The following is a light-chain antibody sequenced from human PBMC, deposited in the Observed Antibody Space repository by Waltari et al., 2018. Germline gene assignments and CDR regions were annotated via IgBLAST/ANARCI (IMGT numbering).Light chain of an antibody. CDR2: RNN. Sequence: QSVLTQPPSASGTPGQRVAIPASGRSSTTGSHSVYWYQHLPGTAPKLLIYRNNQRPSGVPDRFSGSKSGTSASLAISGLRSEDEADYYCAAWDDSLSAPVVFGGGTKLTVL. V-gene: IGLV1-47*01. J-gene: IGLJ2*01. CDR3: AAWDDSLSAPVV. CDR1: SSTTGSHS.